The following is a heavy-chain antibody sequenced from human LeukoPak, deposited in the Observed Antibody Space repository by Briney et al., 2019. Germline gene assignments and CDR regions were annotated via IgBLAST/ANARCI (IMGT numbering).Heavy chain of an antibody. CDR2: IKSKTDDGAI. Sequence: ETLSLTCTVSGGSISSYYWSWVRQAPGKGLEWVGRIKSKTDDGAIDHAAPVRGRFTISRDDSRNTLYLQMDSLKTEDTAVYYCTTGERRYDSSGYYPYYFDHWGQGTLVTVSS. CDR1: GGSISSYY. CDR3: TTGERRYDSSGYYPYYFDH. J-gene: IGHJ4*02. D-gene: IGHD3-22*01. V-gene: IGHV3-15*01.